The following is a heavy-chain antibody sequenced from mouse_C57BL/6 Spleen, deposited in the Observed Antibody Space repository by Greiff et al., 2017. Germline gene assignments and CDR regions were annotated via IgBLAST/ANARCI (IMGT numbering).Heavy chain of an antibody. CDR3: ARQGSNPFAY. J-gene: IGHJ3*01. Sequence: EVQVVESGGDLVKPGGSLKLSCAASGFTFSSYGMSWVRQTPDKRLEWVATISSGGSYTYYPDSVKGRFTISRYNAKNTLYLQMSSLKSEDTAMYYCARQGSNPFAYWGQGTLVTVSA. CDR2: ISSGGSYT. CDR1: GFTFSSYG. V-gene: IGHV5-6*01. D-gene: IGHD2-5*01.